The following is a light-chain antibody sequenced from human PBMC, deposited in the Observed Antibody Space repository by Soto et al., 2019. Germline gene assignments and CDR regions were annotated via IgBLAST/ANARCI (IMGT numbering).Light chain of an antibody. Sequence: EIMMTQSPANVSVFPGERATLSCRASQSIDSDLAWYQQKPGHVPRLLIYGASTRATGVPARFSGSGSGTEFTLTISSLQSDDVAVYYCQQDSHWRTFGPGTKVEIK. CDR3: QQDSHWRT. CDR2: GAS. V-gene: IGKV3-15*01. CDR1: QSIDSD. J-gene: IGKJ1*01.